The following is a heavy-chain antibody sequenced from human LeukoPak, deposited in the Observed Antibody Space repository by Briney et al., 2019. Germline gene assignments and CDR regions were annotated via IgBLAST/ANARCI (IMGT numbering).Heavy chain of an antibody. V-gene: IGHV1-69*06. CDR3: ARGYGSGSYGAFDI. Sequence: SVKVSCKASGGTFSSYAISWVRQAPGQGLEWMGGIIPIFGTANYAQKFQGRVTITADKSTSTAYMELSSLRSEDTAVYYCARGYGSGSYGAFDIWGQGTMVTVSS. D-gene: IGHD3-10*01. CDR1: GGTFSSYA. CDR2: IIPIFGTA. J-gene: IGHJ3*02.